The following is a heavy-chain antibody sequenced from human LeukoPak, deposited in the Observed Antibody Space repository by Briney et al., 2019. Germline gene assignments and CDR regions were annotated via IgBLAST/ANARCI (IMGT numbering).Heavy chain of an antibody. CDR2: IIPIFGTA. CDR3: ARDRLPRPKGDEDQPLLYPLRGFDY. J-gene: IGHJ4*02. CDR1: GGTFSSYA. D-gene: IGHD2-2*02. Sequence: VASVKVSCKASGGTFSSYAISWVRQAPGQGLEWMGGIIPIFGTANYAQKFQGRVTITADESTSTAYMELSSLRSEDTAVYYCARDRLPRPKGDEDQPLLYPLRGFDYWGQGTLVTVSS. V-gene: IGHV1-69*13.